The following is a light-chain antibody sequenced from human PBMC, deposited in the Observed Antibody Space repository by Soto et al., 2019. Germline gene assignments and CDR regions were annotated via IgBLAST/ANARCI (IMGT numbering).Light chain of an antibody. CDR2: DVN. CDR1: RSDIGAYNF. CDR3: TSWTTSTTMI. Sequence: QSALTQPASVSGCPGQSITISCTGTRSDIGAYNFVSWYQQHPGEVPKLMLYDVNVRPSGVSNRFSGSKSGNTASLTISGLQAEDEADYYCTSWTTSTTMIFGGGTKVTVL. J-gene: IGLJ2*01. V-gene: IGLV2-14*03.